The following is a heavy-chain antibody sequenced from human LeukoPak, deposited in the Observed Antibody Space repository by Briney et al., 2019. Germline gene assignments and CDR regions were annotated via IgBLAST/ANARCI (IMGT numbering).Heavy chain of an antibody. Sequence: PSETLSLTCTVSGGSISSYYWSWIRQPPGKGLEWIGYIYYSGSTNYNPSLKSRVTISVDRSKNQFSLKLSSVTAADTAVYYCARQSIAAAGTDYWGQGTLVTVSS. J-gene: IGHJ4*02. D-gene: IGHD6-13*01. CDR3: ARQSIAAAGTDY. V-gene: IGHV4-59*08. CDR1: GGSISSYY. CDR2: IYYSGST.